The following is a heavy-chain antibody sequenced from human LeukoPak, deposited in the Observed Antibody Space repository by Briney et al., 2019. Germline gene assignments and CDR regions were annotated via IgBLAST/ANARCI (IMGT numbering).Heavy chain of an antibody. CDR3: ARRYCSSTSCYSNSGFDY. J-gene: IGHJ4*02. CDR1: GGSFSGYY. CDR2: INHSGST. Sequence: SETLSLTCAVYGGSFSGYYWSWIRQPPGKGLEWIGEINHSGSTNYNPSLKSRATISVDTSKNQFSLKLSSVTAADTAVYYCARRYCSSTSCYSNSGFDYWGQGTLVTVSS. D-gene: IGHD2-2*01. V-gene: IGHV4-34*01.